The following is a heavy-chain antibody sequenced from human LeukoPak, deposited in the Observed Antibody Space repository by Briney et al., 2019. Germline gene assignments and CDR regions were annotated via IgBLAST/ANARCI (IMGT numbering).Heavy chain of an antibody. Sequence: KSSETLSLTCTVSGGSISSSSYYWGWIRQPPGKGLEWIGSIYYSGSTYYNPSLKSRVTISVDTSKNQFSLKLSSVTAADTAVYYCARLTGKGGVGYFDYWGQGTLVTVSS. D-gene: IGHD1-20*01. CDR1: GGSISSSSYY. CDR3: ARLTGKGGVGYFDY. J-gene: IGHJ4*02. CDR2: IYYSGST. V-gene: IGHV4-39*01.